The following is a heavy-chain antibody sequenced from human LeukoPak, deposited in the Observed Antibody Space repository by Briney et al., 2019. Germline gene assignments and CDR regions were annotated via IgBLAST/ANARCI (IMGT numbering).Heavy chain of an antibody. CDR3: AKGSRMVVDTILLDY. V-gene: IGHV3-9*01. CDR2: ISWDSGSI. D-gene: IGHD5-12*01. J-gene: IGHJ4*02. CDR1: GFTCDDYA. Sequence: QPGTSLRLSCAASGFTCDDYAMHWVRQAPGKWLEWVSGISWDSGSIGYADSVKGRFTISRDNAKNSLELKMNSMRAEEPALYYCAKGSRMVVDTILLDYWGQGTLVTVSS.